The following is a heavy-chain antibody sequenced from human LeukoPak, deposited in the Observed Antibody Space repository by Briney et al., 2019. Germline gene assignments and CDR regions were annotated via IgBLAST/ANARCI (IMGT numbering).Heavy chain of an antibody. J-gene: IGHJ5*01. CDR3: AKEGGWRIKTYDS. CDR2: IKRDGNVK. V-gene: IGHV3-7*03. CDR1: GFTFRKYW. Sequence: GGSLRLSCAASGFTFRKYWMSWVRQATGKGLEWVSNIKRDGNVKNYVDSVKGRVSISGDNAQNSVYLQMKSLRAEETAVYYFAKEGGWRIKTYDSWV. D-gene: IGHD6-19*01.